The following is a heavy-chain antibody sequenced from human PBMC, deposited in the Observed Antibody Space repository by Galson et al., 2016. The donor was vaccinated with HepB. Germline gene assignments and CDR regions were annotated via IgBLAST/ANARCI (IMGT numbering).Heavy chain of an antibody. V-gene: IGHV3-30*18. CDR3: AKDACHQDYFDY. CDR2: ISYDGRDI. Sequence: SLRLSCAASGFTFSGYAMHWVRQAPGKGLEWVASISYDGRDINYADSVKGRLSISRDNSQNILQLQRNRLRVDDTAVYYYAKDACHQDYFDYWGQGTLVTVSS. D-gene: IGHD2-2*01. CDR1: GFTFSGYA. J-gene: IGHJ4*02.